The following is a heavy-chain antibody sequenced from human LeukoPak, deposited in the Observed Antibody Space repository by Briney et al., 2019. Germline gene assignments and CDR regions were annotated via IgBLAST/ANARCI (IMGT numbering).Heavy chain of an antibody. J-gene: IGHJ4*02. Sequence: QPGGSLRLSCAASGFTFSSYEMNWVRQAPGKGLEWVSYISSSGSTKYYADSVEGRFTISRDNAKNSLYLQMNSLRAEDTAVYYCARDSSTWYWGQGTLVTVSS. CDR3: ARDSSTWY. V-gene: IGHV3-48*03. CDR2: ISSSGSTK. D-gene: IGHD6-13*01. CDR1: GFTFSSYE.